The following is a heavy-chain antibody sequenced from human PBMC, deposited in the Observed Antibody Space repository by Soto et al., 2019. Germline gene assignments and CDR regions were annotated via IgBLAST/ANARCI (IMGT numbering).Heavy chain of an antibody. CDR1: GFTFNTYW. J-gene: IGHJ4*02. D-gene: IGHD6-25*01. Sequence: PGGSLRLSCVASGFTFNTYWMSWVRQAPGKGLEWVANIKEDGSDKYYVDSVKGRFTISRDNAKNLLYLQMNSLGAGDTAMYYCARFTRGSSGDYWGQGTLVTVSS. CDR3: ARFTRGSSGDY. V-gene: IGHV3-7*01. CDR2: IKEDGSDK.